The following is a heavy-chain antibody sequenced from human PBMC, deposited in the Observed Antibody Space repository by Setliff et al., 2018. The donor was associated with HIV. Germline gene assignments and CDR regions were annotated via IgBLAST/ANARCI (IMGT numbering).Heavy chain of an antibody. D-gene: IGHD3-16*01. CDR2: ISESG. CDR1: GFAFSSQA. Sequence: LRLSCAASGFAFSSQAMSWVRQAPGKGLDWVSVISESGYSADPVKGRFTISRDNSKNTLSLQMNSLRPEDTAIYYCAKDKSYHDYIWGSSVLAYWGQGTLVTVSS. V-gene: IGHV3-23*01. CDR3: AKDKSYHDYIWGSSVLAY. J-gene: IGHJ4*02.